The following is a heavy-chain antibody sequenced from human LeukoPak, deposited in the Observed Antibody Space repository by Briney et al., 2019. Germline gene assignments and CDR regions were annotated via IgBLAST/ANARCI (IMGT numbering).Heavy chain of an antibody. CDR2: TYYTSKWHN. Sequence: SQTLSLTCAISGDSVSSNSAAWNWIRQSPSRGLEWLGRTYYTSKWHNDYAASVKSRIIINPDTSKNQFSLKLSSVTAADTAVYYCARGKSGYGDYSFSGVRARDFDYWGQGTLVTVSS. J-gene: IGHJ4*02. CDR3: ARGKSGYGDYSFSGVRARDFDY. V-gene: IGHV6-1*01. D-gene: IGHD4-17*01. CDR1: GDSVSSNSAA.